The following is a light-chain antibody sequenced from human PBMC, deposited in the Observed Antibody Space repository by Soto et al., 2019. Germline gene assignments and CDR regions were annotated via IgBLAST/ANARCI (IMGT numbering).Light chain of an antibody. J-gene: IGKJ1*01. CDR3: QQYDKSPPWT. CDR1: QSISIN. V-gene: IGKV3-15*01. Sequence: EVVMTQSPATLSVSPGERVALSCRASQSISINLAWIQQKLGQGPRLLMIGASTRATGVPDRFSGSGSGTEFTLTINSLQSDDFATYYCQQYDKSPPWTFGQGTKVDIK. CDR2: GAS.